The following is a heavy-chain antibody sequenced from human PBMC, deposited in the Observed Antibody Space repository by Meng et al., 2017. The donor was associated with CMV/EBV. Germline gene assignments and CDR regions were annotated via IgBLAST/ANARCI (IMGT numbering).Heavy chain of an antibody. CDR1: GFTFSSYA. V-gene: IGHV3-30-3*01. D-gene: IGHD1-14*01. CDR2: ISYDGSNK. CDR3: CAEGAFDI. J-gene: IGHJ3*02. Sequence: GESLKISCAASGFTFSSYAMHWVRQAPGKGLEWVAVISYDGSNKYYADSVKGRFTISRDNSKNTLYLQMNSLRAEDTAVDYCCAEGAFDIWGQGTMVTVSS.